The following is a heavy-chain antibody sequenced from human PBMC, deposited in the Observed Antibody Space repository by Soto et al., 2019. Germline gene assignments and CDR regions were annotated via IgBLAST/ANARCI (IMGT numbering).Heavy chain of an antibody. J-gene: IGHJ4*02. D-gene: IGHD3-10*01. Sequence: EVQLVESGGGLGQPGGSLKLSCAASGFTFSGSAMHWVRQASGKGLEWVGRIRSKANSYATAYAASVKGRFTISRDDSKNTAYLQMNSLKTEDTAVYYCTSRSMVRGVISSDYCGQGTLVTVSS. V-gene: IGHV3-73*02. CDR1: GFTFSGSA. CDR2: IRSKANSYAT. CDR3: TSRSMVRGVISSDY.